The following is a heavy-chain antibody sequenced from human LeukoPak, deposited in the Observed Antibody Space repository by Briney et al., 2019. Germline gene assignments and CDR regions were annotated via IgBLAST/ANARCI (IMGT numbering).Heavy chain of an antibody. CDR3: ARDTMFDY. CDR2: IYYSGST. D-gene: IGHD3-10*01. J-gene: IGHJ4*02. Sequence: SGTLSLTCAVSGGSISSSNWWSWVRQPPGKGLEWIGYIYYSGSTNYNPSLKSRVTISVDTSKNQFSLKLSSVTAADTAVYYCARDTMFDYWGQGTLVTVSP. CDR1: GGSISSSNW. V-gene: IGHV4-4*02.